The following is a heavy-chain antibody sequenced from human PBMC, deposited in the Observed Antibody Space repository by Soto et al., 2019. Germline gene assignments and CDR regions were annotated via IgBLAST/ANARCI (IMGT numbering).Heavy chain of an antibody. CDR2: IVAGSGNT. D-gene: IGHD2-2*01. J-gene: IGHJ6*02. CDR1: GFTFGDSA. V-gene: IGHV1-58*01. CDR3: AAGRTGGSYYGMDV. Sequence: EASVKVSCTASGFTFGDSAGQWVRQSRGQGLEWIGWIVAGSGNTNYAQKFQERVTITRDMSTSTAYMVLSSLRSDDTAVYYCAAGRTGGSYYGMDVWGQGTTVTVSS.